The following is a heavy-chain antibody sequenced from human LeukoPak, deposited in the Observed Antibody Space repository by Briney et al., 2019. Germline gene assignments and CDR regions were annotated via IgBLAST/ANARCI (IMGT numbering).Heavy chain of an antibody. J-gene: IGHJ5*02. Sequence: KPSETLSLTCAVYGGSFSGYYWSWIRQPPGKGLEWIGEINHSGSTNYNPSLKSRVTISVDTSKNQFSLKLSSVTAADTAVYYCARGPRGSSYYDFWSGYYGNWFDPWGQGTLVTVSS. CDR2: INHSGST. D-gene: IGHD3-3*01. V-gene: IGHV4-34*01. CDR3: ARGPRGSSYYDFWSGYYGNWFDP. CDR1: GGSFSGYY.